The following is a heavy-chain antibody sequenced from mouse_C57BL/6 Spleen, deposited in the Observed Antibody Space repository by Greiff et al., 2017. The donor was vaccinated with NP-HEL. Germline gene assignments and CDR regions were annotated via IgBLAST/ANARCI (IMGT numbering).Heavy chain of an antibody. CDR3: ARYDDYAYYFDY. CDR2: INPGSGGT. D-gene: IGHD2-4*01. CDR1: GYAFTNYL. V-gene: IGHV1-54*01. J-gene: IGHJ2*01. Sequence: VMLVESGAELVRPGTSVKVSCKASGYAFTNYLIEWVKQRPGQGLEWIGVINPGSGGTNYNEKFKGKATLTADKSSSTAYMQLSSLTSEDSAVYFCARYDDYAYYFDYWGQGTTLTVSS.